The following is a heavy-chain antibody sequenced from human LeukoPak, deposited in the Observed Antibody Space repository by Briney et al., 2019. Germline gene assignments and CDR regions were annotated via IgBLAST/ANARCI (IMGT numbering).Heavy chain of an antibody. V-gene: IGHV3-11*04. D-gene: IGHD3-22*01. CDR1: GGSFSDYY. CDR3: ARDGAGDSSGLVDY. J-gene: IGHJ4*02. CDR2: ISSSGSTI. Sequence: LSLTCAVYGGSFSDYYMSWIRQAPGKGLEWVSYISSSGSTIYYADSVKGRFTISRDNAKSSLYLQMNSLRAEDTAVYYCARDGAGDSSGLVDYWGQGTLVTVSS.